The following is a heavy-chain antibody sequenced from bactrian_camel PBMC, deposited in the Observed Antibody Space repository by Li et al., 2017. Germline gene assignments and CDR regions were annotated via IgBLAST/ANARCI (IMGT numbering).Heavy chain of an antibody. V-gene: IGHV3S42*01. CDR2: LWIGGATT. Sequence: VQLVESGGGSVQAGGSLRLSCAAGRYTYKRNCMGWLRQRPGKDREGLAVLWIGGATTSYADSVRGRFIVTRDKAKDLVYLQMNGLQPDDTATYYCAAGLKWCRQGYPTADFRYLGQGTQVTVS. D-gene: IGHD2*01. CDR3: AAGLKWCRQGYPTADFRY. CDR1: RYTYKRNC. J-gene: IGHJ6*01.